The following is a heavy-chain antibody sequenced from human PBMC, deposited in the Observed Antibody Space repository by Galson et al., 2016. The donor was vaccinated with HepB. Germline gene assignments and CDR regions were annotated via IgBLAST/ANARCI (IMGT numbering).Heavy chain of an antibody. J-gene: IGHJ3*02. CDR1: GFTFSDSA. CDR3: TTGEAIVGAAYMRDAFDI. Sequence: SLRLSCAASGFTFSDSAMHWVRQASGKGLEWVGRIRSKANSYATAYGASVKGRFTISRDDSENTAYLQMNSLKAEDTAVYYCTTGEAIVGAAYMRDAFDIWGPGTTVTVSS. CDR2: IRSKANSYAT. D-gene: IGHD2-15*01. V-gene: IGHV3-73*01.